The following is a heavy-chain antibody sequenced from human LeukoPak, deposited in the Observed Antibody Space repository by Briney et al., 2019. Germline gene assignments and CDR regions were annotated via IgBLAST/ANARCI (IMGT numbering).Heavy chain of an antibody. CDR1: GGSISSYY. D-gene: IGHD6-19*01. J-gene: IGHJ5*02. CDR2: IYYSGST. Sequence: SETLSLTCTVSGGSISSYYWSWIRQPPGKGLEWIGYIYYSGSTNYSPSLKSRVTISVDTSKNQFSLKLSSVTAADTAVYYCARLRREQWLVIPRVGWFDPWGQGTLVTVSS. CDR3: ARLRREQWLVIPRVGWFDP. V-gene: IGHV4-59*12.